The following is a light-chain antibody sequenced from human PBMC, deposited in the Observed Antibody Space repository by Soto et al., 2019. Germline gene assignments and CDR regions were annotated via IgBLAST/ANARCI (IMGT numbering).Light chain of an antibody. V-gene: IGKV1-27*01. CDR2: AAS. J-gene: IGKJ3*01. Sequence: DIQMTQSPTSLSASVGDRVTITCRASQGIRNYVAWYQQITGKAPKLLIYAASTLQSGVPSRFSGSGSGTNITLPINGLPPEDVATYYCQKYSSVPVFGPGTKVEIK. CDR1: QGIRNY. CDR3: QKYSSVPV.